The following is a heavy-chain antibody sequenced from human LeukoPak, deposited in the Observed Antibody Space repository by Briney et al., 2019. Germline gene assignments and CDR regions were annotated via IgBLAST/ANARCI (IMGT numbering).Heavy chain of an antibody. Sequence: SETLSLTCTVSGGSISSYYWSWIRQPPGKGLEWIGYIYYSGTTNYNPYLKSRVTISVDTSKNQFSMKLRSVTAADTAVYYCARDRDYDSSGENDYWGQGTLVTVSS. CDR1: GGSISSYY. J-gene: IGHJ4*02. CDR3: ARDRDYDSSGENDY. V-gene: IGHV4-59*01. D-gene: IGHD3-22*01. CDR2: IYYSGTT.